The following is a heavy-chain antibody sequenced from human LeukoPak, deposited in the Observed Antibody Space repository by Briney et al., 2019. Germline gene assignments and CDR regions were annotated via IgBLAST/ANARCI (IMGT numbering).Heavy chain of an antibody. CDR2: IYYSGST. J-gene: IGHJ6*03. CDR3: ARKVRVTYYYYYMDV. CDR1: GGSISSSSYY. Sequence: SETLSLTCTVSGGSISSSSYYWGWIRQPPGTGLEWIGSIYYSGSTYYNPSLKSRVTISVDTSKNQFSLKLSSVTAADTAVYYCARKVRVTYYYYYMDVWGKGTTVTISS. V-gene: IGHV4-39*07. D-gene: IGHD5-18*01.